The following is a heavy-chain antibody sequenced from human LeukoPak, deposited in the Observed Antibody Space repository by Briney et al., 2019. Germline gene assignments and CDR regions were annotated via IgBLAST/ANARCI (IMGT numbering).Heavy chain of an antibody. Sequence: GGSLRLSCAASGFAFSSYGMHWVRQAPGKGLEWVAFIRYDGSNKYYADPVKGRFTISRDNAKNSLYLQMNSLRAEDTAVYYCARGGNYDFWSGYTQNWFDPWGQGTLVTVSS. D-gene: IGHD3-3*01. CDR3: ARGGNYDFWSGYTQNWFDP. CDR1: GFAFSSYG. CDR2: IRYDGSNK. V-gene: IGHV3-30*02. J-gene: IGHJ5*02.